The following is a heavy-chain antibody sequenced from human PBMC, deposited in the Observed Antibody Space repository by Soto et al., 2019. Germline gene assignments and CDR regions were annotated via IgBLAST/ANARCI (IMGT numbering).Heavy chain of an antibody. D-gene: IGHD3-3*01. J-gene: IGHJ4*02. CDR3: EPVGSLRLWQPGPFDY. V-gene: IGHV3-66*01. Sequence: GGSLRLSCAASGFTVSTKYMSWVRQAPGKGLEWVSVIYSGGSAFYADPVRGRFTISRDNSKNTVNLQMNSLRAEDTAVYYCEPVGSLRLWQPGPFDYWRQGILVNVSS. CDR1: GFTVSTKY. CDR2: IYSGGSA.